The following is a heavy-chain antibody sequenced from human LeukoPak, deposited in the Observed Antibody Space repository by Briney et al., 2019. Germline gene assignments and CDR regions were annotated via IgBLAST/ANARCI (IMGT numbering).Heavy chain of an antibody. J-gene: IGHJ6*02. V-gene: IGHV4-59*08. Sequence: PSETLSLTCTVSGGSIISDYWNWIRQPPGKGLEWIGYIHYSGSTNYNPSLKSRVTIAVDTSKNQFSLKLRSVTAADTAVYYCARQGEYIYVSYAMDVWGQGTTVTVSS. CDR2: IHYSGST. CDR3: ARQGEYIYVSYAMDV. D-gene: IGHD5-18*01. CDR1: GGSIISDY.